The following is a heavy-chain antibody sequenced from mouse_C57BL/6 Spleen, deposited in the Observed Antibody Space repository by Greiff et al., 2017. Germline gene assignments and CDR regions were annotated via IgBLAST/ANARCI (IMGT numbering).Heavy chain of an antibody. V-gene: IGHV5-9*01. D-gene: IGHD1-1*02. J-gene: IGHJ1*03. Sequence: EVMLVESGGGLVKPGGSLKLSCAASGFTFSSYTMSWVRQTPEKRLEWVATISGGGGNTYYPDSVKGRFTISRDNAKNTLYLQMSSLRSEDTALYDCARRWDGSYLYFGVWGTGTTVTVSS. CDR2: ISGGGGNT. CDR1: GFTFSSYT. CDR3: ARRWDGSYLYFGV.